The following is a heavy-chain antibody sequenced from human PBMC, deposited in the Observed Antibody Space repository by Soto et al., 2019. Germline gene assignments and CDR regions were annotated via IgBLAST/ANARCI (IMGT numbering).Heavy chain of an antibody. J-gene: IGHJ3*02. CDR1: GFTFSSYS. V-gene: IGHV3-21*01. D-gene: IGHD1-1*01. Sequence: VGSLRLSCAASGFTFSSYSMNWVRQAPGKGLEWVSSISSSSSYIYYADSVKGRFTISRDNAKNSLYLQMNSLRAEDTAVYYCARELVMGWNGAFDIWGQGTMVTVSS. CDR3: ARELVMGWNGAFDI. CDR2: ISSSSSYI.